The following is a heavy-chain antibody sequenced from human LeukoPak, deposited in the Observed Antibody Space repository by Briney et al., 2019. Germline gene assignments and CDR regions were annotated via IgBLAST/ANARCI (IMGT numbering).Heavy chain of an antibody. V-gene: IGHV1-46*01. CDR2: INPSGGST. D-gene: IGHD6-19*01. Sequence: ASVKVSCKASGYTFTSYYMHWVRQAPGQGLEWMGIINPSGGSTSYAQKFQGRVTITRNTSISTAYMELSSLRSEDTAVYYCARRSSGWKQYYFDYWGQGTLVTVSS. J-gene: IGHJ4*02. CDR3: ARRSSGWKQYYFDY. CDR1: GYTFTSYY.